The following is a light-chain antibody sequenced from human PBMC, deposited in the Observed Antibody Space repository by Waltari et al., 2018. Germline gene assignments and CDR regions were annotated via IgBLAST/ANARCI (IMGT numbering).Light chain of an antibody. CDR2: WAS. CDR3: QQYYSNPQT. Sequence: DIVMTQSPDSLAVSLGERATINCKSSQSVLYSSNNKDYLAWYQQKPGRPPKLLIYWASIRESGVPDRFSGSGSGTDFTLTISSLQAEDVAVYYCQQYYSNPQTFGQGTKLEIK. V-gene: IGKV4-1*01. CDR1: QSVLYSSNNKDY. J-gene: IGKJ2*01.